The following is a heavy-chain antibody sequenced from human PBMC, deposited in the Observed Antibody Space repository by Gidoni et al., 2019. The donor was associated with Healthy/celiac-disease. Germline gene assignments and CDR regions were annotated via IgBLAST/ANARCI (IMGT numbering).Heavy chain of an antibody. D-gene: IGHD3-22*01. Sequence: QVQLQESGPGLVKPSQTLSLTCTVSGGSISSGGYYWSWIRQHPGKGLEWIGYIYYSGSTYYNPSLKSRVTISVDTSKNQFSLKLSSVTAADTAVYYCARSSPYDSSGYYLFDYWGQGTLVTVSS. CDR2: IYYSGST. J-gene: IGHJ4*02. CDR3: ARSSPYDSSGYYLFDY. CDR1: GGSISSGGYY. V-gene: IGHV4-31*03.